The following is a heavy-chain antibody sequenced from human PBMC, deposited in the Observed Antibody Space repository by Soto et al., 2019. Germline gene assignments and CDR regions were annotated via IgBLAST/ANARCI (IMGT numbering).Heavy chain of an antibody. CDR2: IDWDDDK. J-gene: IGHJ6*02. V-gene: IGHV2-70*01. Sequence: SGPTLVNPTQTLTLTCTFSGFSLSTSGMCVSWIRQPPGKALEWLALIDWDDDKYYSTSLKTRLTISKDTSKNQVVLTMTNMDPVDTATYYCARMQPGYSSSWYYYGMDVWGQGTTVTVSS. D-gene: IGHD6-13*01. CDR1: GFSLSTSGMC. CDR3: ARMQPGYSSSWYYYGMDV.